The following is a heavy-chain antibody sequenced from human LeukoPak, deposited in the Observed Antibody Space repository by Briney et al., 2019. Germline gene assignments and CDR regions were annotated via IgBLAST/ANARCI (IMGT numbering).Heavy chain of an antibody. CDR3: ARRYYDILTGYYPASRERYFDY. CDR2: ISAYNGNT. Sequence: GASVKVSCKASGYTFTSYGISWVRQAPGQGLEWMGWISAYNGNTNYAQKLQGRVTMTTDTSTSTAYMELRSLRSDDTAVYYCARRYYDILTGYYPASRERYFDYWGQRTLVTVSS. D-gene: IGHD3-9*01. V-gene: IGHV1-18*04. J-gene: IGHJ4*02. CDR1: GYTFTSYG.